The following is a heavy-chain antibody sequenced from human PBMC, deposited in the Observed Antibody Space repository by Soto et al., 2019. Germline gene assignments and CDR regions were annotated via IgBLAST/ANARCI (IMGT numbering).Heavy chain of an antibody. D-gene: IGHD2-2*01. CDR2: IYYSGSA. V-gene: IGHV4-30-4*01. Sequence: SETLSLTCTVSGGSISSGDYYWSWIRQPPGKGLEWIGYIYYSGSAYYNPSLKSRVTISVDTSKNQFSLKLSSVTAADTAVYYCARVTRYCSSTSCYWFDPWGQGTLVTVSS. J-gene: IGHJ5*02. CDR3: ARVTRYCSSTSCYWFDP. CDR1: GGSISSGDYY.